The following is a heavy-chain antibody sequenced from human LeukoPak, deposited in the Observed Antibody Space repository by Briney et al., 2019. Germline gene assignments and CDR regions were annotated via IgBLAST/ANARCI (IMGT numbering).Heavy chain of an antibody. Sequence: ASVKVSCKASGYTFTGYYMHWVRQAPGQGLEWMGRINPNSGGTNYAQKFQGRVTMTRDTSISTAYMELSRLRSDDTAVYYCARGGVTRYDFWSGQLPHGLLGAYYYYGMDVWGQGTTVTVSS. CDR1: GYTFTGYY. CDR2: INPNSGGT. V-gene: IGHV1-2*06. J-gene: IGHJ6*02. D-gene: IGHD3-3*01. CDR3: ARGGVTRYDFWSGQLPHGLLGAYYYYGMDV.